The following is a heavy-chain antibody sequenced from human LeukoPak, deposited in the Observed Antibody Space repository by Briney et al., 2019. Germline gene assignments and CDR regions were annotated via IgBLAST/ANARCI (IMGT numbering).Heavy chain of an antibody. V-gene: IGHV3-30-3*01. CDR2: ISYDGSNK. D-gene: IGHD2/OR15-2a*01. J-gene: IGHJ4*02. Sequence: GGSLRLSCAASGFTFSSYAMHWVRQAPGKGLEWVAVISYDGSNKYYADSVKGRFTISRDNSKNTLYLQMNSLRAEDTAVYYCARDLFSVLQAEDFLYWGQGTLGTVSS. CDR3: ARDLFSVLQAEDFLY. CDR1: GFTFSSYA.